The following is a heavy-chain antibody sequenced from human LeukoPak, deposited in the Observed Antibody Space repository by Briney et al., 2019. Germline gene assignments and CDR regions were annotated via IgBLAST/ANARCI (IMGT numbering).Heavy chain of an antibody. CDR1: GGSISSSCW. V-gene: IGHV4-4*02. CDR2: IYHSGST. J-gene: IGHJ4*02. CDR3: AIKSYDSSGHFDY. Sequence: SGTLSLTCAVSGGSISSSCWWSWVRQPPGKGLEWIGEIYHSGSTNYSPSLKSRVTISVDKSKNQFSLKLSSVTAAYTAVYYCAIKSYDSSGHFDYWGQGALVTVSS. D-gene: IGHD3-22*01.